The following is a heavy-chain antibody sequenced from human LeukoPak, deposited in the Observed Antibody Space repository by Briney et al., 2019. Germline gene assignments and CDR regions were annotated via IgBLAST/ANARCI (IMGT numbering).Heavy chain of an antibody. CDR1: GGSISSGGYS. CDR3: ARLFLESYFDL. D-gene: IGHD2/OR15-2a*01. CDR2: IYHSGST. J-gene: IGHJ2*01. V-gene: IGHV4-30-2*01. Sequence: KPSETLSLTCAVSGGSISSGGYSWSWIRQPPGKGLEWIGYIYHSGSTYYNPSLESRVTISVDRSKNQFSLKLSSVTAADAAVYYCARLFLESYFDLWGRGTLVTVSS.